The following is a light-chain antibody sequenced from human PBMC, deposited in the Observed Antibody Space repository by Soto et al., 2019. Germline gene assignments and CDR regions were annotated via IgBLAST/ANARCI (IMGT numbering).Light chain of an antibody. Sequence: QSALTQHPSVSGSPGQSVAISCTGTSSDVGGSNGVSWYQQPPGTAPKLMIYDVSNRPSGVPDRFSGSKSGNTASLTISGLQAEDEGDYYCSSYTSSSTYVFGTGTKLTVL. V-gene: IGLV2-18*02. J-gene: IGLJ1*01. CDR3: SSYTSSSTYV. CDR2: DVS. CDR1: SSDVGGSNG.